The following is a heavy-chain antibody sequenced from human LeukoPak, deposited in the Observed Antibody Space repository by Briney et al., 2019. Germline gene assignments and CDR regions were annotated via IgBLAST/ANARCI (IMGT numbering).Heavy chain of an antibody. CDR3: AREGNGPDY. D-gene: IGHD1-1*01. CDR2: ISGSGGRT. Sequence: GGSLRLSCAASGFTFSSYAMSWVRQAPGKGLEWVSSISGSGGRTYYADSVKGRFTISRDNSKNTLYLQMSSLRAEDTAVYYCAREGNGPDYWGQGTLVTVSS. CDR1: GFTFSSYA. V-gene: IGHV3-23*01. J-gene: IGHJ4*02.